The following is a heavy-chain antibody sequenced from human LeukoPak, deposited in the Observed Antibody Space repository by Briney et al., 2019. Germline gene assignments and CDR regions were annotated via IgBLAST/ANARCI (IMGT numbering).Heavy chain of an antibody. V-gene: IGHV4-30-2*01. CDR2: IYHSGST. J-gene: IGHJ5*02. D-gene: IGHD4-17*01. CDR1: GGSISSGGYS. Sequence: SETLSLTCAVSGGSISSGGYSWSWIRQPPGKGLEWIGYIYHSGSTYYNPSLKSRVTISVDTSKNQFSLKLRSVTAADTAVYYCARVGIGHGDYEAWFDPWGQGTLVTVSS. CDR3: ARVGIGHGDYEAWFDP.